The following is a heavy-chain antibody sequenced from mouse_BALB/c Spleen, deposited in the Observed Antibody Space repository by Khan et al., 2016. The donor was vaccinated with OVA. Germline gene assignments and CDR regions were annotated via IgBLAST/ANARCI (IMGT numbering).Heavy chain of an antibody. CDR2: ISGDSNTI. Sequence: EVELVESGGGLVQPGGSRKLSCAASGFTFISYGIHWVRQAPEKGLEWVAYISGDSNTIYYADTVKGRFTISRDNPKNTLFLQMTSLMSEDTAMYYCATSYFYGYYFDYWGPGTTLTVS. V-gene: IGHV5-17*02. CDR1: GFTFISYG. D-gene: IGHD1-1*01. CDR3: ATSYFYGYYFDY. J-gene: IGHJ2*01.